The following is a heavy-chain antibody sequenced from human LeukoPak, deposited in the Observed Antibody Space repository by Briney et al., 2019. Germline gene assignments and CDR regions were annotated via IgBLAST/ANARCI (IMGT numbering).Heavy chain of an antibody. J-gene: IGHJ4*02. Sequence: SETLSLTCTVSGGSISSYYWSWIRQPPGKGLEWSGYIYYSGSTNYNPSLKSRVTISVDTSKNQFSLKLSSVTAADTAVYYCARGLHWSGYFTFDYWGQGTLVTVSS. D-gene: IGHD3-3*01. V-gene: IGHV4-59*01. CDR3: ARGLHWSGYFTFDY. CDR1: GGSISSYY. CDR2: IYYSGST.